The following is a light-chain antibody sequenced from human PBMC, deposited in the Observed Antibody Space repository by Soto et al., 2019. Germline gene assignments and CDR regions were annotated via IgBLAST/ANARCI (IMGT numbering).Light chain of an antibody. Sequence: EIVMTQSPATLSVSPGERATLSCRASQSVSSNLAWYQQQPGQAPRLLIYAASTRATGIPVRFSGSGSGTEFTLTFSSLQSEDFAVYYCQQYNNWPPWTFGQGTKVEIK. V-gene: IGKV3-15*01. CDR2: AAS. CDR1: QSVSSN. CDR3: QQYNNWPPWT. J-gene: IGKJ1*01.